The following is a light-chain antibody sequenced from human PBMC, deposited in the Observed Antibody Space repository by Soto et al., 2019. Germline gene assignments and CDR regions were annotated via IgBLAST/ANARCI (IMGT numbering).Light chain of an antibody. V-gene: IGLV2-14*01. J-gene: IGLJ1*01. CDR1: SSDIGRYDY. CDR2: GVT. CDR3: SSYTTSSTYV. Sequence: QSALTQPASVSGSPGQSITISCTGTSSDIGRYDYVSWHQQHPGKAPKLIIHGVTHRPSGVSIRSAGSKSANTASLTISGLQAEDEAYYFCSSYTTSSTYVFGSGTKVTVL.